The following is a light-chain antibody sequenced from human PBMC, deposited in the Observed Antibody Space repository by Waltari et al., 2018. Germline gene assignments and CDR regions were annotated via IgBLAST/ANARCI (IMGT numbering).Light chain of an antibody. V-gene: IGKV3-20*01. CDR2: GAS. CDR3: QHYVRLPAT. Sequence: EIVLTQSPGTLSLSPGERATLSCRASPSVSRALAWYQQKPGQAPRLLIYGASSRATGISDRVSGRGSGTDFSLTISRLEPEYCAVYYCQHYVRLPATFGQGTKVEIK. CDR1: PSVSRA. J-gene: IGKJ1*01.